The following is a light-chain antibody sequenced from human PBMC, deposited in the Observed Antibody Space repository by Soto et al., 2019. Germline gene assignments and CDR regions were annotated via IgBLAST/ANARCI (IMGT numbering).Light chain of an antibody. CDR2: VAS. Sequence: DVQLTPSPSSLAASVGASITITCRASQRISTYLNWYQHKPGKAPKLLIAVASNLYSGVPSRFSGAGSATDFTLTVSNLPPEDFATYYCQQSSTTPLTFGGGTKVEIK. CDR1: QRISTY. V-gene: IGKV1-39*01. CDR3: QQSSTTPLT. J-gene: IGKJ4*01.